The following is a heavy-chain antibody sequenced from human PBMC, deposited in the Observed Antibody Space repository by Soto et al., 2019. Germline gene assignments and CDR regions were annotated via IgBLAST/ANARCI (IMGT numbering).Heavy chain of an antibody. CDR1: GGSISSGGYY. J-gene: IGHJ6*02. V-gene: IGHV4-31*03. CDR2: IYYSGST. D-gene: IGHD4-17*01. Sequence: SETLSLTCTVSGGSISSGGYYWSWIRQHPGKGLEWIGYIYYSGSTYYNPSLKSRVTISVDTSKNQFSLKLSSVTAADTAVYYCARDPGYGDYYYGMDVWGQGTTVTVSS. CDR3: ARDPGYGDYYYGMDV.